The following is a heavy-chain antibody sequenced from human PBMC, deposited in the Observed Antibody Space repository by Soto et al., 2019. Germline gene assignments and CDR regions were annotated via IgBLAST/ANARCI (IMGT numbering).Heavy chain of an antibody. CDR3: ATSIVVVAAINY. Sequence: QVQLQESGPGLVKPSQTLSLTCTVSGGSISSGGYYWSWIRQHPGKGLEWIGYIYYSGSTYYNPSLESRVTISVDTSKNQFSLKLSSVTAADTAVYYCATSIVVVAAINYWGQGTLVTVSS. CDR2: IYYSGST. CDR1: GGSISSGGYY. D-gene: IGHD2-15*01. V-gene: IGHV4-31*03. J-gene: IGHJ4*02.